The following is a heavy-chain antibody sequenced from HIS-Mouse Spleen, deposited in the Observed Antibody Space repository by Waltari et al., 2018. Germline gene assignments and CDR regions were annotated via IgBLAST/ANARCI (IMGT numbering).Heavy chain of an antibody. V-gene: IGHV3-53*02. J-gene: IGHJ2*01. CDR1: GFTVSSNY. Sequence: EVQLVETGGGLIQPGGSLRLSCAASGFTVSSNYMSWVRQAPGKGLKWLSVIYSDGRTYYADSGKGRFTIYRDNSKNTLYLHMNSLRAEDTAVYYCARGSLTGDWYFDLWGRGTLVTVSS. D-gene: IGHD7-27*01. CDR3: ARGSLTGDWYFDL. CDR2: IYSDGRT.